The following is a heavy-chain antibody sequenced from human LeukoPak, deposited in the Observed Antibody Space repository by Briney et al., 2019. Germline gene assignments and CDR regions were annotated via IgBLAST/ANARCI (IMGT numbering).Heavy chain of an antibody. CDR2: IRYDGSEE. CDR1: GITFSSYG. J-gene: IGHJ4*02. Sequence: GGSLRLSRAGSGITFSSYGMHWVRPAPGKGVNRVAFIRYDGSEEYYADSVKGRFTISRDNSKKTLYLQMNSLRAEDTAVYYCAKGYTYTFDYFDSWGQGTLVTVSS. CDR3: AKGYTYTFDYFDS. V-gene: IGHV3-30*02. D-gene: IGHD5-18*01.